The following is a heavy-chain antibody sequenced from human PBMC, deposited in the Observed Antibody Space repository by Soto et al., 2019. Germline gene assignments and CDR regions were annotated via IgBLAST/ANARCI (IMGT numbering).Heavy chain of an antibody. V-gene: IGHV1-69*01. J-gene: IGHJ4*02. D-gene: IGHD5-18*01. CDR1: GAIFSSNA. Sequence: QVQLVQSGAEVKKPGSSVKVTCKASGAIFSSNAISWVRQAPGQGLEWMGGILPIFGRTNYAQKFQGRVTITEDESTSTAYMELSSLKSEDTAVYYCATGGRRYSYAPRFYFEYWRQGTLVTVSS. CDR2: ILPIFGRT. CDR3: ATGGRRYSYAPRFYFEY.